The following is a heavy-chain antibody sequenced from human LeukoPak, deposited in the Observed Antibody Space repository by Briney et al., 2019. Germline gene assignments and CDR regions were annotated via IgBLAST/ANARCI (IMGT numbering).Heavy chain of an antibody. J-gene: IGHJ4*02. V-gene: IGHV3-7*01. CDR1: GFTFSTYW. D-gene: IGHD2-21*02. Sequence: GGSLRLSCAVSGFTFSTYWMDWYRQAPGKGLEWVGNINQDASEINYVDSVRGRFTISRDNAKNSLHVQMNSLRAEDTAVYYCATDRDNSDWQKRFDSWGQGTLVTVSS. CDR3: ATDRDNSDWQKRFDS. CDR2: INQDASEI.